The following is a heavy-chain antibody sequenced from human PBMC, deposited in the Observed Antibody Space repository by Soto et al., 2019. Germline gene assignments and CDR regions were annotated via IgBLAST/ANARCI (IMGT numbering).Heavy chain of an antibody. Sequence: EVQLLESGGGSVQPGGSLRLSCAASGFTFSSYAMSWVRQAPGKGLEWVSAISGSGGSTNYADSVEGRFTISRDNPKNTLCMQRTSQRAEDTAVYYCAKAGGIAVPGTHLDFWGQGTLVTVSS. D-gene: IGHD6-19*01. V-gene: IGHV3-23*01. J-gene: IGHJ4*02. CDR1: GFTFSSYA. CDR3: AKAGGIAVPGTHLDF. CDR2: ISGSGGST.